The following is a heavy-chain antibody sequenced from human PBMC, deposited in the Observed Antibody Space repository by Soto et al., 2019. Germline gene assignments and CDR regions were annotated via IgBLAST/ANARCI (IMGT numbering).Heavy chain of an antibody. V-gene: IGHV4-4*02. D-gene: IGHD3-22*01. CDR1: GGSISSSQW. CDR2: IYHSGST. J-gene: IGHJ5*02. CDR3: ARKDYYDSVYFDP. Sequence: QVQLQESGPGLVKPSGTLSLTCAVSGGSISSSQWWSWVRQPPGKGLAWIGEIYHSGSTNYNPSLTSRVPVSVDRSKNQFSLKLRSVTAADTAVYYCARKDYYDSVYFDPWGQGNLVTVSS.